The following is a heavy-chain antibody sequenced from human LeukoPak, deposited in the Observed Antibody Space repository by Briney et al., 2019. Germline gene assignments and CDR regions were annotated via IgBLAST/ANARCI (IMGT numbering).Heavy chain of an antibody. CDR2: IYYSGST. Sequence: SQTLSLTCTVSGXSISSGGYYWSWIRQHPGKGLEWIGYIYYSGSTYYNPSLKSRVTISVDTSKNQFSLKLSSVTAADTAVYYCASLFRGPSYYGMNVWGQGTTVTVSS. CDR1: GXSISSGGYY. J-gene: IGHJ6*02. CDR3: ASLFRGPSYYGMNV. D-gene: IGHD3-10*01. V-gene: IGHV4-31*03.